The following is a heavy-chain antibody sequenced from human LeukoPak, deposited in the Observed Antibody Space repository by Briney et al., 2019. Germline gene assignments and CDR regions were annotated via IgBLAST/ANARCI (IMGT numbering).Heavy chain of an antibody. CDR1: GFTFSNYW. V-gene: IGHV3-7*04. CDR3: ARATPYYDSSLSLGY. CDR2: IKQDGSEK. Sequence: GGSLRLSCAASGFTFSNYWMSWVRQAPGKGLEWVANIKQDGSEKYYVDSVKGRFTISRDNAKNSLYLQMNSLRAEDTAVYYCARATPYYDSSLSLGYWGQGTLVTVSS. D-gene: IGHD3-22*01. J-gene: IGHJ4*02.